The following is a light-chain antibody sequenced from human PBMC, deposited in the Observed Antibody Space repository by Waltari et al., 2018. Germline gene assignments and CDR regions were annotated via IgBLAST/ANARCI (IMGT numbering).Light chain of an antibody. Sequence: QSALTQPRSVSGSPGQSVTIPCTGTSRDVGGYNSVSQYQQHPGKAPKLIIYDVTKRPSGVPDRFSGSKSGNTASLTISGLQAEDEADYYCCSYGGSYSFVVFGGGTKLTVL. CDR3: CSYGGSYSFVV. V-gene: IGLV2-11*01. CDR1: SRDVGGYNS. CDR2: DVT. J-gene: IGLJ2*01.